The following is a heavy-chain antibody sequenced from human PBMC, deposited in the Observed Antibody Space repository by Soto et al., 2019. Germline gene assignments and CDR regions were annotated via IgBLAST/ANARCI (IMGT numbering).Heavy chain of an antibody. J-gene: IGHJ4*02. CDR1: GGTFSSYA. CDR2: IIPIFGTA. CDR3: AVNPGPDCSCTSCYGDGSDY. D-gene: IGHD2-2*01. Sequence: QVQLVQSGAEVKQPGSSVKVSCKASGGTFSSYAISWVRQAPGQGLEWLGGIIPIFGTANYAQKFQGRVTITADESTSTAYMELRSLGSEDTAVYYCAVNPGPDCSCTSCYGDGSDYWGQGTLVTVSS. V-gene: IGHV1-69*01.